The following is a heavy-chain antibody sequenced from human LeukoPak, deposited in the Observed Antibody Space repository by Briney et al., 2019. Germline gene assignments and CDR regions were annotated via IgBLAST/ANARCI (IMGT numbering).Heavy chain of an antibody. Sequence: GGSLRLSCAASGFXVSNNYINWVRQAPGKGLEWVSIIYSGGDTYYADSVEGRFTISRDNSKNTLYLQMNSLRAEDTAVYFCARHTPPDYWGQGTLVTVSS. J-gene: IGHJ4*02. CDR2: IYSGGDT. CDR3: ARHTPPDY. CDR1: GFXVSNNY. V-gene: IGHV3-66*04.